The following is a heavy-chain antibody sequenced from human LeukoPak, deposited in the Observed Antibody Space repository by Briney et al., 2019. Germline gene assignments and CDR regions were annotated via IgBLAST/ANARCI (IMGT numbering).Heavy chain of an antibody. J-gene: IGHJ4*02. D-gene: IGHD3-10*01. V-gene: IGHV3-53*01. CDR1: GFIVSSKS. CDR3: ARGDYGSGSYPFDY. CDR2: MYSGGST. Sequence: GGSLRLSCAASGFIVSSKSMSWVRQAPGKGLQWVSVMYSGGSTYYADSVKGRFTISRDNSKNTLYLQMNSLRDEDTAVYYCARGDYGSGSYPFDYWGQGTLVTVSS.